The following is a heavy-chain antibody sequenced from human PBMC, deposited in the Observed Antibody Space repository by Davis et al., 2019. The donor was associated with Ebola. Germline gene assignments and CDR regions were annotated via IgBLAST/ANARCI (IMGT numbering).Heavy chain of an antibody. CDR3: ARGKWRDYVWGSYRTIFDY. J-gene: IGHJ4*02. D-gene: IGHD3-16*02. CDR2: MNPNSGNT. V-gene: IGHV1-8*01. Sequence: ASVKVSCKASGYTFTSYDINWVRQATGQGLEWMGWMNPNSGNTGYAQKFQGRVTMTRNTSISTAYMELSSLRSEDTAVYYCARGKWRDYVWGSYRTIFDYWGQGTLVTVSS. CDR1: GYTFTSYD.